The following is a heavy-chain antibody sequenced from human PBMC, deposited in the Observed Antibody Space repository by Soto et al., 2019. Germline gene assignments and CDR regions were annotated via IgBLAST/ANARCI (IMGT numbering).Heavy chain of an antibody. J-gene: IGHJ6*02. CDR2: ISDSGRTI. Sequence: GSLRLSCSASGFTFSSYEMNWVRQAPGKGLEWVSYISDSGRTIYYADSVKGRFTVSRDDAQNSVYLQMDSLRAEDTAVYYCARDLLHYDFWSGYSAYFYYGMDVWGPGTTVTVSS. CDR3: ARDLLHYDFWSGYSAYFYYGMDV. CDR1: GFTFSSYE. V-gene: IGHV3-48*03. D-gene: IGHD3-3*01.